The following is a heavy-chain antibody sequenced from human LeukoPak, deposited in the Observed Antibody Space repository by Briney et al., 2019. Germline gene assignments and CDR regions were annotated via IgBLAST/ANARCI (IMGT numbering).Heavy chain of an antibody. CDR1: GYTFSNYG. CDR3: ARGKVLRFLEYLDDTPNWFDP. V-gene: IGHV1-18*01. Sequence: ASVKVSCKASGYTFSNYGLSRVRQAPGQGLEWMGWISTDSGNANYAQKFQGRLTMTTDTSTTTAYMELGSLRSDDTAVYYCARGKVLRFLEYLDDTPNWFDPWGQGTLVTVSS. D-gene: IGHD3-3*01. J-gene: IGHJ5*02. CDR2: ISTDSGNA.